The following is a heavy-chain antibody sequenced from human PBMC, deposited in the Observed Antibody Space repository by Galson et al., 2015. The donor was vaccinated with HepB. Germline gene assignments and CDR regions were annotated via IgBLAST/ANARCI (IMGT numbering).Heavy chain of an antibody. V-gene: IGHV1-69*13. D-gene: IGHD3-10*01. Sequence: PVKVSCKASGGTFSSYAINWVRQAPGQGLEWLGGIIPLFGTANYAQKFQGRVTIIADESTNTAYMELSGLTFEDTAVYYCARAYGSGSFSNDYWGQGTLVTVSS. CDR3: ARAYGSGSFSNDY. CDR2: IIPLFGTA. J-gene: IGHJ4*02. CDR1: GGTFSSYA.